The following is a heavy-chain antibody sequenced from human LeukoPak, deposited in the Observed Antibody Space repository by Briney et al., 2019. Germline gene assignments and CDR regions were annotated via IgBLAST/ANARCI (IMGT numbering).Heavy chain of an antibody. D-gene: IGHD5-18*01. J-gene: IGHJ4*02. V-gene: IGHV3-30*18. CDR3: VKGRRGSSYVHYFDS. Sequence: TGGSLRLSCEVSGLIFETYGMHWVRQAPGKGLEWVGVISKNGGNTYYGDSVKGRLTISRDNTNNTLSLQMNGLTTEDTGVYFCVKGRRGSSYVHYFDSWGQGTLVTVSS. CDR2: ISKNGGNT. CDR1: GLIFETYG.